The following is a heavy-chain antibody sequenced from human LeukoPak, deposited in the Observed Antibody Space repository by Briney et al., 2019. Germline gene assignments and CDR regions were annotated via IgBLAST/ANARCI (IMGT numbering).Heavy chain of an antibody. Sequence: ASVKVSCKASGYTFTGYYMHWVRQASGQGLEWMGWINPNSGGTNYAQKFQGRVTMTRDTSISTAYMELSRLRSDDTAVYYCARGRGSSGWDNWFDPWGQGTLVTVSS. D-gene: IGHD6-19*01. J-gene: IGHJ5*02. CDR3: ARGRGSSGWDNWFDP. CDR2: INPNSGGT. CDR1: GYTFTGYY. V-gene: IGHV1-2*02.